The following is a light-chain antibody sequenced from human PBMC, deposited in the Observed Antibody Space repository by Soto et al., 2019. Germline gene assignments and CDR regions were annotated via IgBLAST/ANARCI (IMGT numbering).Light chain of an antibody. CDR3: QQSYSFPRT. CDR2: AAS. J-gene: IGKJ1*01. Sequence: DFQMTQSPSSLSASVGDRVTITCRASQSISNYLNWYQQKPGKAPKLLIYAASTLQGGVPSRFSGSGSGTDFTLTISSLQPEDFATYYCQQSYSFPRTFGQGTKVDVK. V-gene: IGKV1-39*01. CDR1: QSISNY.